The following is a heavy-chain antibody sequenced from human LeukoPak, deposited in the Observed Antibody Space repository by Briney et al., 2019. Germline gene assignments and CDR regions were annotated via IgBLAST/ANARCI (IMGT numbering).Heavy chain of an antibody. J-gene: IGHJ5*02. Sequence: GGSLRLSCAASGLTFSSYSMNWVRQAPGKGLEWVSYISSSSSSTYYADSVKGRFTISRDNTKKSLYLLMDSLRAEDTAVYYCARDAASGNNWFDPWGQGTLVTVSS. D-gene: IGHD3-3*01. V-gene: IGHV3-48*01. CDR3: ARDAASGNNWFDP. CDR1: GLTFSSYS. CDR2: ISSSSSST.